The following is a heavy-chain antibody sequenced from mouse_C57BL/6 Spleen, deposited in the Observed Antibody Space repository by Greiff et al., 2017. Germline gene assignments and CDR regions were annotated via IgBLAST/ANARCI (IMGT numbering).Heavy chain of an antibody. Sequence: EVKLVESGGGLVQPGGSLSLSCAASGFTFTDYYMSWVRQPPGKALEWLGFIRNKANGYTTEYNAPVKGRFTISRDNSQSILYIQMNDLRAEDSATYYCARWGGTTVVATDYWGQGTTLTVSS. CDR1: GFTFTDYY. V-gene: IGHV7-3*01. D-gene: IGHD1-1*01. CDR3: ARWGGTTVVATDY. J-gene: IGHJ2*01. CDR2: IRNKANGYTT.